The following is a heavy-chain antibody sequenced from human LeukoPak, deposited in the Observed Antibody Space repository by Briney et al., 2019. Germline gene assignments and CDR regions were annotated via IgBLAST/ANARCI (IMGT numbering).Heavy chain of an antibody. V-gene: IGHV1-8*03. CDR3: ARGSPRVSDFDY. CDR1: GYTFTSYD. Sequence: ASVKVSCKASGYTFTSYDINWVRQATGQGLEWVGWMNPNSGNTGYAQKFQGRVTITRNTSISTAYMELSSLRSEDTAAYYCARGSPRVSDFDYWGQGTLVTVSS. J-gene: IGHJ4*02. CDR2: MNPNSGNT.